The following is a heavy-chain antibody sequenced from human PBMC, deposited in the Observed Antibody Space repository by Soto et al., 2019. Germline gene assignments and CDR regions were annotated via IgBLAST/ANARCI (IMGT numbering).Heavy chain of an antibody. D-gene: IGHD3-3*01. CDR3: AKSDYDLWSGYYIGY. V-gene: IGHV3-23*01. J-gene: IGHJ4*02. CDR1: GFTFRSYA. CDR2: ISGSGGST. Sequence: LRLSCAASGFTFRSYAISWVRQAPGKGLEWVSAISGSGGSTYYADSVKGRFTISRDNSKNTLYLQMNSLRAEDTAVYYCAKSDYDLWSGYYIGYWGQGTLVTVSS.